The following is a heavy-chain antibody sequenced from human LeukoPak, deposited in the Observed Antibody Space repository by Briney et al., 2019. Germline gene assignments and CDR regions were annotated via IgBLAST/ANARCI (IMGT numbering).Heavy chain of an antibody. Sequence: SEILSLTCTVSGGSISSYYWSWIRQPPGKGLEWIGYIYYSGSTNYNPSLKSRVTISVDTSKNQFSLKLSSVTAADTAVYYCARTVRSYGPFYFDYWGQGTLVTVSS. CDR1: GGSISSYY. D-gene: IGHD5-18*01. CDR3: ARTVRSYGPFYFDY. J-gene: IGHJ4*02. V-gene: IGHV4-59*01. CDR2: IYYSGST.